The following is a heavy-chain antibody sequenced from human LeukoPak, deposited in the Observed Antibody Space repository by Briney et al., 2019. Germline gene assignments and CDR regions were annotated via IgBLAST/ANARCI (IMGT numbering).Heavy chain of an antibody. CDR2: IYSGGST. J-gene: IGHJ4*02. Sequence: GGSLRLSCAASGFTVSSNYMSWVRQSPGKGLEWVSVIYSGGSTYYADSVKGRFTISRDNSKNTLYLQMNSLRAEDTAVYYCATANWNYAHYWGQGTLVTVSS. V-gene: IGHV3-66*01. CDR1: GFTVSSNY. CDR3: ATANWNYAHY. D-gene: IGHD1-7*01.